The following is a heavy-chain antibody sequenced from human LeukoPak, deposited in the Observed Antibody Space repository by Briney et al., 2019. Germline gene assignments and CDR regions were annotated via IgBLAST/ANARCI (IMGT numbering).Heavy chain of an antibody. V-gene: IGHV4-31*03. Sequence: SETLSLTCTVSGGSISSGGYYWSWIRQHPGKGLEWIGYIYYSGSTYYNPSLKSRVTISEDTSKNQFSLKLNSLTAADTAVYYCARGLAAAGTCYFDYWGQGTLVTVSS. CDR3: ARGLAAAGTCYFDY. CDR1: GGSISSGGYY. D-gene: IGHD6-13*01. J-gene: IGHJ4*02. CDR2: IYYSGST.